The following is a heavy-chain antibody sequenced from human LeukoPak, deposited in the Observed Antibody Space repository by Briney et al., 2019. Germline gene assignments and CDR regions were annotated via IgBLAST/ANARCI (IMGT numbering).Heavy chain of an antibody. V-gene: IGHV3-43D*03. CDR2: ISWDGGST. D-gene: IGHD3-10*01. Sequence: GGSLRLSCAASGFTFDDYAMHWVRQAPGKGLEWVSLISWDGGSTYYADSVKGRFTISRDNSKNSLYLQMNSLRAEDTALYYCAKDIAEYEGSGWSMDVWGQGTTVTVSS. CDR1: GFTFDDYA. CDR3: AKDIAEYEGSGWSMDV. J-gene: IGHJ6*02.